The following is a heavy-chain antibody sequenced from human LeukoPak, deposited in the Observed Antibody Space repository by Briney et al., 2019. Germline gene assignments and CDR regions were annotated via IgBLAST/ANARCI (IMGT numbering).Heavy chain of an antibody. Sequence: GGSLRLSCAASGFTSSSYWMSWVRQAPGKGLEWVANIKQDGSEKYYVDSVKGRFTISRDNAKNSLYLQMNSLRAEDTAVYYCARGEQLLYIWGQGTMVTVSS. CDR3: ARGEQLLYI. J-gene: IGHJ3*02. D-gene: IGHD6-6*01. V-gene: IGHV3-7*01. CDR2: IKQDGSEK. CDR1: GFTSSSYW.